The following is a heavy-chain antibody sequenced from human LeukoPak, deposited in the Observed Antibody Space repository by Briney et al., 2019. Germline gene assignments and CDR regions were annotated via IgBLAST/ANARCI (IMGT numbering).Heavy chain of an antibody. CDR2: ISGSGGST. Sequence: GGSLRLSCAASGFTFSSYAMSWVRQAPGKGLEWVSAISGSGGSTYYADSVKGRFTISRDNSKNTLYLQMNSLRAEDTAVYYCARGDPDNNAYYDFDYWGQGTLVTVSS. D-gene: IGHD3-22*01. V-gene: IGHV3-23*01. CDR1: GFTFSSYA. J-gene: IGHJ4*02. CDR3: ARGDPDNNAYYDFDY.